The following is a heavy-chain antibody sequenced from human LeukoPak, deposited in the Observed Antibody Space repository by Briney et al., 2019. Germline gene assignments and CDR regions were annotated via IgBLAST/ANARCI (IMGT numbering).Heavy chain of an antibody. CDR2: IYYSGST. V-gene: IGHV4-59*01. J-gene: IGHJ4*02. D-gene: IGHD5-18*01. CDR1: GGSISSYY. Sequence: SETLSLTCTVSGGSISSYYWSWIRQPPGKGLEWIGYIYYSGSTNYNPSLKSRVTISVDASKNQFSLKLSSVTAADTAVYYCARGGGYSYGQYYFDYWGQGTLVTVSS. CDR3: ARGGGYSYGQYYFDY.